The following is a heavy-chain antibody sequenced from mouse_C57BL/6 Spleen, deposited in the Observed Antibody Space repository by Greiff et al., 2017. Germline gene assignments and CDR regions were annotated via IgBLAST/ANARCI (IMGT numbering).Heavy chain of an antibody. D-gene: IGHD1-1*01. Sequence: QVQLQQPGAELVKPGASVKLSCKASGYTFTSYWMHWVKQRPGRGLGWIGRIDPNSGGTKYNEKFKSKATLTVDKPSSTAYMQLSSLTSEDSAVYYCARRYGSSYAYFDYWGQGTTLTVSS. CDR2: IDPNSGGT. CDR3: ARRYGSSYAYFDY. J-gene: IGHJ2*01. V-gene: IGHV1-72*01. CDR1: GYTFTSYW.